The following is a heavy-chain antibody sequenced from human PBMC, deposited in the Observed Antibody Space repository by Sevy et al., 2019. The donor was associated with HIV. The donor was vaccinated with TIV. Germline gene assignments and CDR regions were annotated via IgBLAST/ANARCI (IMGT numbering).Heavy chain of an antibody. D-gene: IGHD5-12*01. J-gene: IGHJ4*02. CDR1: GFTFSSYA. CDR2: ISGSGIST. V-gene: IGHV3-23*01. CDR3: AKGIGYSGYETDY. Sequence: GGSLRLSCAASGFTFSSYAMSWVRQAPGKGLEWVSAISGSGISTYYADSVKGRFTISRDNSKNTVYLQMNNLRAEDTAVFYCAKGIGYSGYETDYWGQGTLVTVSS.